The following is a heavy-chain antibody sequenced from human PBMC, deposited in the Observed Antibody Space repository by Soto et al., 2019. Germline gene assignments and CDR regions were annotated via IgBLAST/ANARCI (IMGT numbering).Heavy chain of an antibody. Sequence: EVQLLESGGDLVQPGGSLRLSCAASGLSFSNSDMSWVRQAPGKGLEWVSAIGGSGVNTHYADSVKGRFTISRDNSKNSLYLQMNSLRAEDTAVYYCARQDQRWGYGMDVWGQGTTVTVSS. CDR2: IGGSGVNT. V-gene: IGHV3-23*01. CDR1: GLSFSNSD. J-gene: IGHJ6*02. D-gene: IGHD7-27*01. CDR3: ARQDQRWGYGMDV.